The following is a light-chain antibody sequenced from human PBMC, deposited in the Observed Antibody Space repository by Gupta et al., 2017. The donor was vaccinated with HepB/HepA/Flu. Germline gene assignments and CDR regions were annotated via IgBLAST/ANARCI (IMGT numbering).Light chain of an antibody. CDR1: SSDVGGYNY. CDR3: SSYAGSNNFV. V-gene: IGLV2-8*01. Sequence: QSALTQPPSASGSPGQSVTISCTGTSSDVGGYNYVSWYQQHPGKAPKLMIYEVSKRPSGVPDRFSGSKSDNTASLTVSGLRSEDEADYYCSSYAGSNNFVFGTGTKVTVL. CDR2: EVS. J-gene: IGLJ1*01.